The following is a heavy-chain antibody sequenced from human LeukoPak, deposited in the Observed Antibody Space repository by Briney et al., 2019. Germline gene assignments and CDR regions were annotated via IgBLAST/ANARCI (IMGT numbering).Heavy chain of an antibody. CDR3: ARESRVHDAFDI. Sequence: GGSLRLSCAASGFTFSDYYMSWIRQAPGKGLEWASYISSSGSTIYYADSVKGRFTISRDNAKNSLYLQMNSLRAEDTAVYYCARESRVHDAFDIWGQGTMVTVSS. V-gene: IGHV3-11*04. CDR2: ISSSGSTI. CDR1: GFTFSDYY. D-gene: IGHD1-1*01. J-gene: IGHJ3*02.